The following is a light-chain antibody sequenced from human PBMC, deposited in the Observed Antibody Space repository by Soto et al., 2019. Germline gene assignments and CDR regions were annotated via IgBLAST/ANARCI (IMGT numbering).Light chain of an antibody. CDR2: GAS. CDR3: QQYNNWPWT. J-gene: IGKJ1*01. CDR1: QSVSSY. V-gene: IGKV3-15*01. Sequence: EILMTQSPATLSVSPGERVTLSCRASQSVSSYLAWYQQKPGQAPRLLIYGASTRATGIPARFSGSGSGTEFTLTISSPQSEDFAVYYCQQYNNWPWTFGQGTKVDIK.